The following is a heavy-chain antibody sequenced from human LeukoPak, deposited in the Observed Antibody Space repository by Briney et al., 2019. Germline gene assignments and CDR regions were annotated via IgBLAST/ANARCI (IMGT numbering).Heavy chain of an antibody. D-gene: IGHD1-20*01. Sequence: GGSLRLSCAASGFIFSSYTMHWVRQAPGKGLEWVAVISYDGSNKYYADSVKGRFTISRDNSKNTLYLQMNSLRAEDTAVYYCAKDQGYNWNDGYFDYWGQGTLVTVSS. CDR3: AKDQGYNWNDGYFDY. J-gene: IGHJ4*02. CDR1: GFIFSSYT. V-gene: IGHV3-30*18. CDR2: ISYDGSNK.